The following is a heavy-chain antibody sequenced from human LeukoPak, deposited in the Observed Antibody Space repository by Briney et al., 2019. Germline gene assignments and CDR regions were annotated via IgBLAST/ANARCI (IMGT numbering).Heavy chain of an antibody. CDR3: AKDFYDFWSGFDY. CDR1: RFTFSSDA. J-gene: IGHJ4*02. V-gene: IGHV3-23*01. D-gene: IGHD3-3*01. Sequence: PGGSLRLSCAASRFTFSSDAMSWVRQAPGKGLEWVSTISGSGGSTYYADSVKGRFTISRENSKNTLFLQMISLRAEDTAVYYCAKDFYDFWSGFDYWGLGTLVTVSS. CDR2: ISGSGGST.